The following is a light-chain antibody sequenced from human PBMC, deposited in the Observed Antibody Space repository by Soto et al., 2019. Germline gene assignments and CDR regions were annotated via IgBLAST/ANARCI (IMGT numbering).Light chain of an antibody. V-gene: IGKV3-20*01. J-gene: IGKJ1*01. CDR3: QQHGSSPPT. CDR1: QSVSSF. Sequence: TVLTQSPATLSLSPGQGATLSCRASQSVSSFLAWYQQKPGQALRLLIYGASSRATGIPDRFSGSGSGTDFTLTISRLEPEDFAVYYCQQHGSSPPTFGQGTKVDIK. CDR2: GAS.